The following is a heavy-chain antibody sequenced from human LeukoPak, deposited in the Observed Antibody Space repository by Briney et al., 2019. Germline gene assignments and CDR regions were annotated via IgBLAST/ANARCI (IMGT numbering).Heavy chain of an antibody. D-gene: IGHD1-26*01. Sequence: SETLSLTCTVSGGSISSGDYYWSWIRQPPGKGLEWIGSIYYSGSTYYNPSLKSRVTISVDTSKNQFSLKLTSVTAADTAAYYCARDSAMGPPSFDYWGQGTLVTVSS. CDR3: ARDSAMGPPSFDY. CDR1: GGSISSGDYY. J-gene: IGHJ4*02. CDR2: IYYSGST. V-gene: IGHV4-39*07.